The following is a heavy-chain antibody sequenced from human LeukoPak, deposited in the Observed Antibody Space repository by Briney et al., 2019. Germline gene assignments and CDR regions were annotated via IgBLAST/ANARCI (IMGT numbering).Heavy chain of an antibody. CDR2: ISSSSTYI. V-gene: IGHV3-21*01. CDR3: SRDGIFTG. J-gene: IGHJ4*02. CDR1: GFTFNSYT. D-gene: IGHD3-3*01. Sequence: GGSLRLSCAASGFTFNSYTMNWVRQAPRKGLEWVSSISSSSTYIYYADSVKGRFVISRDSANNSVYLQMNSLRAEDTAVYYCSRDGIFTGWGQGTLVTVSS.